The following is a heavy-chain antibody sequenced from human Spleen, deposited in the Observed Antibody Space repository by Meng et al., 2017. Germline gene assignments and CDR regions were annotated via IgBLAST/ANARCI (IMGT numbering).Heavy chain of an antibody. J-gene: IGHJ4*02. V-gene: IGHV3-21*01. Sequence: EVQLVESGGGLVKRGGSMVIACPASVFAFSGYSMSCVRQAPGKGLEWVSFISSGSSETQYADSVKGRFTISRDNTKNSLSLQMNSLRAEDTAMYYCARDGDCTNGECNDYWGQGTLVTVSS. D-gene: IGHD2-8*01. CDR3: ARDGDCTNGECNDY. CDR1: VFAFSGYS. CDR2: ISSGSSET.